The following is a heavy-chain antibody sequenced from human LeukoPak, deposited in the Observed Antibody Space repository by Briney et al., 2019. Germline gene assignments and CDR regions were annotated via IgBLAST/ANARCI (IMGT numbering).Heavy chain of an antibody. V-gene: IGHV3-64*01. J-gene: IGHJ6*02. CDR3: ARDIGTGITIFGVVDYYYYYGMDV. CDR2: ISSNGGST. Sequence: PGGSLRLSCAASGFTVSSNYMSWVRQAPGKGLEYVSAISSNGGSTYYANSVKGRFTISRDNSKNTLYLQMGSLRAEDMAVYYCARDIGTGITIFGVVDYYYYYGMDVWGQGTTVTVSS. CDR1: GFTVSSNY. D-gene: IGHD3-3*01.